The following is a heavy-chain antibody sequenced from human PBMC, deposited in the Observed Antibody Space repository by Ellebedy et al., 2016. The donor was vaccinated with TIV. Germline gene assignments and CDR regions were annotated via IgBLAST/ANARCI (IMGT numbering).Heavy chain of an antibody. J-gene: IGHJ6*02. CDR3: AEEGGSSRGASGMDV. CDR1: GFTFNSYA. D-gene: IGHD6-6*01. CDR2: ISYDGSSK. V-gene: IGHV3-30-3*01. Sequence: GESLKISCAASGFTFNSYAMHWVRPAPGKGLEWVAVISYDGSSKYYADSVKGRFTISRDISKKTLYLQMNSLRVDDTAVYYCAEEGGSSRGASGMDVWGQGTSVVVSS.